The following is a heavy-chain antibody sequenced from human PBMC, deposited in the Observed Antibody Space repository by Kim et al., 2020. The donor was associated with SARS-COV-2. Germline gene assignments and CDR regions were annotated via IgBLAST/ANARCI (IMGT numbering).Heavy chain of an antibody. J-gene: IGHJ4*02. CDR2: IYYSGST. Sequence: SETLSLTCTVSGGSISSSSYYWGWIRQPPGKGLEWIGSIYYSGSTYYNPSLKSRVTISVDTTKNQFSLKLSSVTAADTAGYYCARVSAVLRYFYCLFGPVDYWGQGTLVTVSS. CDR3: ARVSAVLRYFYCLFGPVDY. V-gene: IGHV4-39*01. CDR1: GGSISSSSYY. D-gene: IGHD3-9*01.